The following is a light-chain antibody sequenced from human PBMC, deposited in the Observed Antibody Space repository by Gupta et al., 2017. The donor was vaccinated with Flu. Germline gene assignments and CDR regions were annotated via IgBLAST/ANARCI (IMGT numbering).Light chain of an antibody. Sequence: SSDVGGYNLVSWYQQHPGEAPKLIIYEVTKRPPGVPDRYFGSKSGNTASLTVSYLQAEDEADYYCSSYGGRNNLLFGGGTRLTVL. CDR1: SSDVGGYNL. V-gene: IGLV2-8*03. CDR2: EVT. J-gene: IGLJ2*01. CDR3: SSYGGRNNLL.